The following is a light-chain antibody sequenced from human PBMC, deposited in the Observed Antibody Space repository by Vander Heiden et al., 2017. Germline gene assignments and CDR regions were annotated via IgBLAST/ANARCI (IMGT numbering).Light chain of an antibody. CDR2: KVS. CDR1: QSLVYSDEKPK. V-gene: IGKV2-30*01. CDR3: MQGTHWRT. J-gene: IGKJ2*01. Sequence: DVVMTQSPLSLPVTLGQPASIYCRSSQSLVYSDEKPKLNWFQKRPGQSPRRLIYKVSNRDSGVPDRFSGSGSGTDFTLKISMVDAEDVGVYYCMQGTHWRTFGQGTKLEIK.